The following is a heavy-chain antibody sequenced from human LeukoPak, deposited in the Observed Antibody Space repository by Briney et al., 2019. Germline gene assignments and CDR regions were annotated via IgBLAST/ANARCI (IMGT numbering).Heavy chain of an antibody. CDR2: INPSGEST. D-gene: IGHD2-2*01. J-gene: IGHJ5*02. V-gene: IGHV1-46*01. CDR3: ARDFRLEYQLLSDDWFDP. CDR1: GYIFTNYY. Sequence: GASVKVSCKSSGYIFTNYYMHWVRQAPGQGLEWMGIINPSGESTSYAQKLQGRVTMTRDTSTNTVYMELSSLKSEDTAVYYCARDFRLEYQLLSDDWFDPWGQGTLVTVSS.